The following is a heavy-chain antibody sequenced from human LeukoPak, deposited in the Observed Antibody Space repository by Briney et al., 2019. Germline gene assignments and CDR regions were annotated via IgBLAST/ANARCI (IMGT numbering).Heavy chain of an antibody. CDR3: ARGERGSDY. CDR2: IYSSGST. V-gene: IGHV4-61*02. Sequence: SETLSLTCTVSGGSISSGSYYWSWIRQPAGKGLEWIGRIYSSGSTNYNPSLKSRVTISLDTSKNQFSLKLSSVTAADTAVYYCARGERGSDYWGQGTLITVSS. J-gene: IGHJ4*02. CDR1: GGSISSGSYY. D-gene: IGHD5-24*01.